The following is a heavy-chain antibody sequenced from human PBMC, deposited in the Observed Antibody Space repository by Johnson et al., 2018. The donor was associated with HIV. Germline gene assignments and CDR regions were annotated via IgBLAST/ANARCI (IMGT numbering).Heavy chain of an antibody. Sequence: QVQLVESGGVVVQPGGSLRLSCAASGFTFSSYGMHWVRQAPGKGLEWVAVISYDGSNKYYADSVKGRFTISRDNSKNTLYLQMNSLRAEDTAVYYCAKDKSNAFDIWGQGTMVTVSS. CDR1: GFTFSSYG. J-gene: IGHJ3*02. CDR2: ISYDGSNK. V-gene: IGHV3-30*18. CDR3: AKDKSNAFDI.